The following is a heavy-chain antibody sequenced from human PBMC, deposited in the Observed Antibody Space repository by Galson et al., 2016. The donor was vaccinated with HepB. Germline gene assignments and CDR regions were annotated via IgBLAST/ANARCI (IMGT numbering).Heavy chain of an antibody. CDR3: ARGVNDYGDY. V-gene: IGHV3-48*01. CDR1: GFTLGYSW. Sequence: SLRLSCAASGFTLGYSWMSWVRQAPGKGLEGVAYISTSSTTIYYADSAKGRFTISRDNAKSSLYLQMNRLRAEDTARYFCARGVNDYGDYWGQGTSVTVSS. D-gene: IGHD5/OR15-5a*01. J-gene: IGHJ4*02. CDR2: ISTSSTTI.